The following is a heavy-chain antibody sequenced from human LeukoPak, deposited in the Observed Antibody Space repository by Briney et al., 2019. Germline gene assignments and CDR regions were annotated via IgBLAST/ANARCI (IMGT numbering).Heavy chain of an antibody. J-gene: IGHJ6*02. D-gene: IGHD3-10*01. CDR3: ARDSRRETYYYGSGSYYSTYYYGMDV. CDR2: IGTAGDT. Sequence: GGSLRLSCAACGFTFSSYDMHWVRQATGKGLEWVSAIGTAGDTYYPGSVKGQFTISRENAKNSLYLQMNSLRAEDTAVYYCARDSRRETYYYGSGSYYSTYYYGMDVWGQGTTVTVSS. V-gene: IGHV3-13*03. CDR1: GFTFSSYD.